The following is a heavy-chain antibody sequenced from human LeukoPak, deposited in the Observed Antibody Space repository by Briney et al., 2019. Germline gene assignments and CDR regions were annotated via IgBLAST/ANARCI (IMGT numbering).Heavy chain of an antibody. D-gene: IGHD6-19*01. CDR3: ARVRVYSSGWNFDY. Sequence: ASVKVSCKASGYTFTDYYVHWVRQAPGQGLEWMGWINSNSGSTSYAQNFQGRVTMTRDTSISTLYVELSSLRSDDTAVYYCARVRVYSSGWNFDYWGQGTFVTVSS. V-gene: IGHV1-2*02. CDR1: GYTFTDYY. J-gene: IGHJ4*02. CDR2: INSNSGST.